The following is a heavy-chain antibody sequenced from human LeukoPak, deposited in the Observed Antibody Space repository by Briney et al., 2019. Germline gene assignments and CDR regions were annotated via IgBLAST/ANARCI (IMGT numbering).Heavy chain of an antibody. Sequence: SETLSLTCAVYGGSFSGYYWSWIRQPPGEGLEWIGEINHSGSTNYNPSLKSRVTISVDTSKNQFSLKLSSVTAADTAVYYCASQRGWYGGFDYWGQGTLVTVSS. V-gene: IGHV4-34*01. D-gene: IGHD6-19*01. CDR3: ASQRGWYGGFDY. J-gene: IGHJ4*02. CDR1: GGSFSGYY. CDR2: INHSGST.